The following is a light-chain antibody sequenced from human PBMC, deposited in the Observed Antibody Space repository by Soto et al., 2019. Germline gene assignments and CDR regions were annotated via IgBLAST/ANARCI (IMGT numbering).Light chain of an antibody. CDR2: EVS. Sequence: QSVLTQPASVSGSPGQSITISCTGTSSDIGTYKYVSWFQHHPGKAPKLIIFEVSNRPSGISDRFSGSKSGTSATLVITGLQTGDEADYYCGTWDDSLVSYVFGTGTKVTVL. V-gene: IGLV2-14*01. CDR1: SSDIGTYKY. CDR3: GTWDDSLVSYV. J-gene: IGLJ1*01.